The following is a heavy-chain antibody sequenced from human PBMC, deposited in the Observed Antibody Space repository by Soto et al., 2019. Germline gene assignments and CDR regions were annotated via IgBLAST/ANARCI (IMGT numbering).Heavy chain of an antibody. D-gene: IGHD4-4*01. V-gene: IGHV1-3*01. Sequence: ASVKVSCKASGYTFTSYAMHWVRQAPGQRLEWMGWINAGNGNTKYSQKFQGRVTITRDTSASTAYMELSSLRSEDTAVYYCARGLIKYMTTVTDYWGQGTLVTVSS. CDR3: ARGLIKYMTTVTDY. CDR1: GYTFTSYA. CDR2: INAGNGNT. J-gene: IGHJ4*02.